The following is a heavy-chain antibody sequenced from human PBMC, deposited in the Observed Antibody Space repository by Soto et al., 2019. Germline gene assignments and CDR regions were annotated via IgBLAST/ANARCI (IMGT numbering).Heavy chain of an antibody. CDR1: GYTFTGYY. J-gene: IGHJ5*02. D-gene: IGHD6-6*01. V-gene: IGHV1-2*02. Sequence: ASLKVSCEASGYTFTGYYMHWVRQAPGQGLEWMGWINPNSDGTNYAQKFQGRGTMNRDTTISPAYMELSSLRSDDTAVYYCARGTYSCSTGGWFDPWGQGTLVTVS. CDR3: ARGTYSCSTGGWFDP. CDR2: INPNSDGT.